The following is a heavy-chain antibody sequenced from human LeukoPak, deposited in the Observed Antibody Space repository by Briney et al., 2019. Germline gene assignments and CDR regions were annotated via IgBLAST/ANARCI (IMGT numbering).Heavy chain of an antibody. J-gene: IGHJ3*02. V-gene: IGHV3-7*03. Sequence: GGSLRLSCAASDFTFSDYWMSWVRQAPGKGLEWVANIKQDGSDKNYVGSVKGRFTISRDNANNSLFLQMSSLRAEDTAVYYCAKVGRAHDFWSGLDAFDIWGQGTMVTVSS. CDR2: IKQDGSDK. CDR3: AKVGRAHDFWSGLDAFDI. CDR1: DFTFSDYW. D-gene: IGHD3-3*01.